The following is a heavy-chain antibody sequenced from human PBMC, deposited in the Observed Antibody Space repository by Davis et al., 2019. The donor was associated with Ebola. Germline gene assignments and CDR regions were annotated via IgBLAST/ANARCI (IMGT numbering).Heavy chain of an antibody. Sequence: ASVKVSCKASGYTFTSYAMHWVRQAPGQRLEWMGWINAGNGNTKYSLKLQGRVTMTTDTSTSTAYMELRSLRSDDTAVYYCARGITMVRSASWFDPWGQGTLVTVSS. V-gene: IGHV1-3*01. CDR3: ARGITMVRSASWFDP. D-gene: IGHD3-10*01. CDR1: GYTFTSYA. CDR2: INAGNGNT. J-gene: IGHJ5*02.